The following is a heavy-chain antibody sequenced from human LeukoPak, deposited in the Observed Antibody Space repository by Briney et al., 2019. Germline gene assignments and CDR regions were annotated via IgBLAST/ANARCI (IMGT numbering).Heavy chain of an antibody. CDR2: ISGSGSTI. J-gene: IGHJ3*02. V-gene: IGHV3-11*04. CDR3: ARDRVTIFGVDAFDI. Sequence: PGGSLRLSCAASGFSFSDYYMSWIRQAPGKGLEWVSYISGSGSTIYYADSVKGRFTISRDNAKNSLYLQMNSLRAEDTAVYYCARDRVTIFGVDAFDIWGQGTMVTVSS. D-gene: IGHD3-3*01. CDR1: GFSFSDYY.